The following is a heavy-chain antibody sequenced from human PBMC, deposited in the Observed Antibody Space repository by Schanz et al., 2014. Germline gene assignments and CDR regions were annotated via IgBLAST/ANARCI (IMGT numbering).Heavy chain of an antibody. CDR2: INHGGST. Sequence: QVQLQESGPGLAKPSETLSLTCAVYGGSFSGYYWSWIRQPPGKGLEGIAEINHGGSTNYNPSLKSRVTISVVTSKNQCSLGLDAVSAADTTVYYCALREKPYGPFASWGQGALVTVSS. D-gene: IGHD3-10*01. V-gene: IGHV4-34*10. CDR3: ALREKPYGPFAS. J-gene: IGHJ4*02. CDR1: GGSFSGYY.